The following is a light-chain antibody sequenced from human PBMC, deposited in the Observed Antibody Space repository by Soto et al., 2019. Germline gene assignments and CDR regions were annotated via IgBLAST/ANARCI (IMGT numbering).Light chain of an antibody. J-gene: IGKJ1*01. CDR3: QQYYNWPRT. CDR1: QTVTSN. V-gene: IGKV3-15*01. Sequence: EIVMTQSPVTLSVSPGERATLSCRASQTVTSNLAWYQQKPGQPPRLLIYGASTRATGLPDRFSGSGSGTEFTLTISRLEPEDFAVYYCQQYYNWPRTFGQGTKVDIK. CDR2: GAS.